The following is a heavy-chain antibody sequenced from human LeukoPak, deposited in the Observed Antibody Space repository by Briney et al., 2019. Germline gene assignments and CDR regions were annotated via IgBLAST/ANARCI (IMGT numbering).Heavy chain of an antibody. J-gene: IGHJ4*02. CDR1: GGSFSGYY. D-gene: IGHD3-22*01. Sequence: SETLSLTCAVYGGSFSGYYWSRIRQPPGKGLEWIGEINHSGSTNYNPSLKSRVTISVDTSKNQFSLKLSSVTAADTAVYYCARHTTPDGYYDSSGYDYWGQGTLVTVSS. CDR2: INHSGST. CDR3: ARHTTPDGYYDSSGYDY. V-gene: IGHV4-34*01.